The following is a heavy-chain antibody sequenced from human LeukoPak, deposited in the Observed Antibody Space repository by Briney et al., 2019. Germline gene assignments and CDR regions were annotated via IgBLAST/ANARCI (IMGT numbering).Heavy chain of an antibody. V-gene: IGHV3-7*03. CDR1: GLNFSRFW. Sequence: PGGSLRLSCAVSGLNFSRFWMSWVRQAPGKGLEWVANIKQDGSDKYYVDSVKGRFTISRDNAKNSLYLQMNSLRAEDTAVYYCARLIEVAGTDTFDIWGQGTVVTVSS. CDR2: IKQDGSDK. J-gene: IGHJ3*02. D-gene: IGHD6-19*01. CDR3: ARLIEVAGTDTFDI.